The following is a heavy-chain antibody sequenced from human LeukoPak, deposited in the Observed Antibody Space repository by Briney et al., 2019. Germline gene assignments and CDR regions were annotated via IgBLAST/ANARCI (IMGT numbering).Heavy chain of an antibody. V-gene: IGHV1-2*06. Sequence: ASVKVSCKASGYTFTDYYMHCVGQAPGQGLEWMGRINPNSGGTNYAQTFQGRVTMTRDTSISTAYMELSRLRSDDTAVYYCARSSYDYVWGTGYAFDIWGQGTMVTVSS. J-gene: IGHJ3*02. CDR1: GYTFTDYY. D-gene: IGHD3-16*01. CDR2: INPNSGGT. CDR3: ARSSYDYVWGTGYAFDI.